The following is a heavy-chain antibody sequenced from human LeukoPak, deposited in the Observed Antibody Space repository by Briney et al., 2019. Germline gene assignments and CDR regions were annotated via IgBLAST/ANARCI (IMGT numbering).Heavy chain of an antibody. J-gene: IGHJ4*02. V-gene: IGHV1-69*05. CDR1: GGTFSSYA. Sequence: GASVKVSCKASGGTFSSYAISWVRQAPGQGLEWMGRIIPIFGTANYAQKFQGRGTITTDESKSTAYMELSRLRSEDTAVYYCARGEHASIAATRFDYWGQGTLVTVSS. D-gene: IGHD6-6*01. CDR2: IIPIFGTA. CDR3: ARGEHASIAATRFDY.